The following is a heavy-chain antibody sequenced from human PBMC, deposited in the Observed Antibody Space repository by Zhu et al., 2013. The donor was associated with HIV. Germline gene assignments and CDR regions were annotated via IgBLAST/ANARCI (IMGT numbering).Heavy chain of an antibody. CDR3: ARGAMTWRAAFDV. V-gene: IGHV1-8*01. J-gene: IGHJ3*01. CDR2: MTPNTDSA. CDR1: GYTFTTFE. Sequence: QVXLCRSGAELKKPGASVKISCQASGYTFTTFELNWVRQAPGRGLEWVGWMTPNTDSAGYAQRFQGRLISTWDASTDTAYLDLSRLRSEDTGLYYCARGAMTWRAAFDVWGQGAMVIVSS.